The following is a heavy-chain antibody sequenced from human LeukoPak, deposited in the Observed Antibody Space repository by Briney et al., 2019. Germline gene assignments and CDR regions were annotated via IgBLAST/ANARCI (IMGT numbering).Heavy chain of an antibody. CDR3: AKDLAVAAAGIFDC. CDR2: IYTSGST. D-gene: IGHD6-13*01. J-gene: IGHJ4*02. CDR1: GGSISIYY. Sequence: PSETLSLTCTVSGGSISIYYWSWIRQPAGKGLEWIGRIYTSGSTNYNPSLKSRVTMSVDTSKNQFSLRLSSVTAADTAIYYCAKDLAVAAAGIFDCWGQATLVTVSS. V-gene: IGHV4-4*07.